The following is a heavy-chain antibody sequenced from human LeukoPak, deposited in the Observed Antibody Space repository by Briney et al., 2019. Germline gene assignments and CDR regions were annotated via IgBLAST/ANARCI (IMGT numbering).Heavy chain of an antibody. V-gene: IGHV1-46*01. CDR3: ARDQEGFDY. J-gene: IGHJ4*02. CDR1: GYTFTNNY. Sequence: ASVKVSCKASGYTFTNNYIHWVRPAPGQGLEWMGMIYPRDGSTSYAQNFQGRVTVTRDTSTTTVHMELSGLRSEDTAVYYCARDQEGFDYWGQGTLVTVSS. CDR2: IYPRDGST.